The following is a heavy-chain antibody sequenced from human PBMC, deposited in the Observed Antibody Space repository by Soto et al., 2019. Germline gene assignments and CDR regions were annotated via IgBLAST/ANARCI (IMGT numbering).Heavy chain of an antibody. Sequence: SVKVSCKASGGSFSSYAISWVRQAPGQGLEWMGRIFPKLGIANYAQKFQGRVTITADESTSTAYTELSSLRFEDTAVYYCARDDVGYCSGGSCSTDPIYNWFDPWGPGTLVTVSS. J-gene: IGHJ5*02. CDR2: IFPKLGIA. D-gene: IGHD2-15*01. V-gene: IGHV1-69*04. CDR3: ARDDVGYCSGGSCSTDPIYNWFDP. CDR1: GGSFSSYA.